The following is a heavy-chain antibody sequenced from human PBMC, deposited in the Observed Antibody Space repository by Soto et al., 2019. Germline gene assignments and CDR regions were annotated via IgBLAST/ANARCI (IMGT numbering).Heavy chain of an antibody. D-gene: IGHD3-22*01. CDR2: ISYDGSNK. CDR1: GFTFSSYG. Sequence: QVQLVESGGGVVQPGRSLRLSCAASGFTFSSYGMHWVRQAPGKGLEWVAVISYDGSNKYYADSVKGRFTISRDNSKNXLXPQMNSLRAEDTAVYYCAKDYYDSSGFYYYYYGMDVWGQGTTVTVSS. CDR3: AKDYYDSSGFYYYYYGMDV. J-gene: IGHJ6*02. V-gene: IGHV3-30*18.